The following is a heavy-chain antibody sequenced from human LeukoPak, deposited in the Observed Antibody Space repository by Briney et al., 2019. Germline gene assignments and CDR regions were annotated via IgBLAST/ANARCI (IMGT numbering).Heavy chain of an antibody. CDR3: ARRVPVAIYYYYYYMDV. CDR2: IRYDGSNK. V-gene: IGHV3-30*02. Sequence: GGSLRLSCAASGFTFSSYGMHWVRQAPGKGLEWVAFIRYDGSNKYYADSVKGRFTISRDNSKNTLYLQMNSLRAEDTAVYYCARRVPVAIYYYYYYMDVWGKGTTVTVSS. J-gene: IGHJ6*03. CDR1: GFTFSSYG. D-gene: IGHD2-2*01.